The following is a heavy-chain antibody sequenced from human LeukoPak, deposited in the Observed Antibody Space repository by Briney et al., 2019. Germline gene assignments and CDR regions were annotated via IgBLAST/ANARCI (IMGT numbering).Heavy chain of an antibody. J-gene: IGHJ4*02. CDR3: ARVPHYYDSSGPPRY. Sequence: GASLKVSCTASGYTFTGYYMHWVRQAPGQGLEWMGWINPNSSGTNYAQKFQGRVTMTRDTSISTAYMELSRLRSDDTAVYYCARVPHYYDSSGPPRYWGQGTLVTVSS. CDR1: GYTFTGYY. V-gene: IGHV1-2*02. D-gene: IGHD3-22*01. CDR2: INPNSSGT.